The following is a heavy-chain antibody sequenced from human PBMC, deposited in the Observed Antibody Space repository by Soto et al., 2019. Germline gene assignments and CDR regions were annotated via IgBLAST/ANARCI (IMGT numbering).Heavy chain of an antibody. Sequence: XSVKVSCNASGYPFTSYGIIWVRLAPGQGLEWMGWISAYNGNTNYAQKLQGRVTMTTDTSTSTAYMELRSLRSDDTAVYYCARDSSGWYELNYYYYGMDVWGQGTTVTVSS. CDR3: ARDSSGWYELNYYYYGMDV. V-gene: IGHV1-18*01. J-gene: IGHJ6*02. CDR1: GYPFTSYG. CDR2: ISAYNGNT. D-gene: IGHD6-19*01.